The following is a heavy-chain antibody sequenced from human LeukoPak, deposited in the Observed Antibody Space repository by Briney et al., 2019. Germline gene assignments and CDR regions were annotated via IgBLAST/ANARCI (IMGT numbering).Heavy chain of an antibody. Sequence: ASVKVSCKASGYTFTGYYMHWVRQAPGQGLEWMGWINPNSGGTNYAQKFQGRVTMTRDTSITTAYMELNRLRSDDTAVYYCARTGGYNYDFDYWGQGTLVTVSS. CDR2: INPNSGGT. CDR3: ARTGGYNYDFDY. J-gene: IGHJ4*02. V-gene: IGHV1-2*02. D-gene: IGHD5-24*01. CDR1: GYTFTGYY.